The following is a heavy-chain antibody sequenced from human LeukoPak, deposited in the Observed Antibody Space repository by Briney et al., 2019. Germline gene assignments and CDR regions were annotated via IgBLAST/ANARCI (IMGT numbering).Heavy chain of an antibody. CDR2: INHSGST. Sequence: PSETLSLTCAVYGGSFSGYYWSWIRQPPGKGLEWIGEINHSGSTNYNPSLKSRVTISVDTSKNQFSLKLSSVTAADTAVYYCARLTYYDFWSGSRAFDIWGQGTMVTVSS. CDR1: GGSFSGYY. V-gene: IGHV4-34*01. D-gene: IGHD3-3*01. J-gene: IGHJ3*02. CDR3: ARLTYYDFWSGSRAFDI.